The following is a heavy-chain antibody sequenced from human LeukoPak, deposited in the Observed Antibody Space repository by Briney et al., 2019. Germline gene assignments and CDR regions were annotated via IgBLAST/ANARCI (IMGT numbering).Heavy chain of an antibody. CDR2: INPNSGNR. CDR3: ARVDGSPDY. D-gene: IGHD2-15*01. J-gene: IGHJ4*02. CDR1: GYTFTSLD. Sequence: GASVTVSCKASGYTFTSLDINWVRQATGQGLEWMGWINPNSGNRGYAQQFQGRVTITRDTSISTAYMELTSLRSEDTAVYYCARVDGSPDYWGQGTLVTVSS. V-gene: IGHV1-8*01.